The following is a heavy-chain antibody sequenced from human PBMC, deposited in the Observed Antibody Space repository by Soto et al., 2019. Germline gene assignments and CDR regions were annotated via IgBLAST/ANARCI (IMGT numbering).Heavy chain of an antibody. D-gene: IGHD3-10*01. CDR1: GASLISGEHY. V-gene: IGHV4-30-4*01. CDR3: ARRMYYYGSGFDY. J-gene: IGHJ4*02. CDR2: IYYTGIT. Sequence: SETLSLTCSVSGASLISGEHYWSWIRQAPGKGLEWIGLIYYTGITDYNPSLKSRVAISLDTSENQFSLTLSSVTAADTAVYYCARRMYYYGSGFDYWGQGTLVTVSS.